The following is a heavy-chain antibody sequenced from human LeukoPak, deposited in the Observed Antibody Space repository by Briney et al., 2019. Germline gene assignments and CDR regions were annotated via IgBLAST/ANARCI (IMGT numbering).Heavy chain of an antibody. CDR3: ARSPQGDFWSGYYSHNWFDP. J-gene: IGHJ5*02. D-gene: IGHD3-3*01. CDR1: GGSISSSSYY. CDR2: IYYSGST. V-gene: IGHV4-39*01. Sequence: PSETLSLTCTVSGGSISSSSYYWGWIRQPPGKGLEWIGSIYYSGSTYYNPSLKSRVTISVGTSKNQFSLKLSSVTAADTAVYYCARSPQGDFWSGYYSHNWFDPWGQGTLVTVSS.